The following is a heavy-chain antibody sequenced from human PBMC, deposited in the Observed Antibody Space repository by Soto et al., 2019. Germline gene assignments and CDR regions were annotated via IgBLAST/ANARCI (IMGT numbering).Heavy chain of an antibody. D-gene: IGHD3-3*01. Sequence: QVQLVQSGAEVKKPGSSVKVSCKASGGTFSSYAISWVRQAPGQGLEWMGGSIPIFGTANYAQKFQGRVTITADESTSTAYMELSSLRSEDTAVYYCARAPAPRESITIFGVVIPEDYYYYGMDVWGQGTTVTVSS. CDR1: GGTFSSYA. CDR2: SIPIFGTA. CDR3: ARAPAPRESITIFGVVIPEDYYYYGMDV. J-gene: IGHJ6*02. V-gene: IGHV1-69*01.